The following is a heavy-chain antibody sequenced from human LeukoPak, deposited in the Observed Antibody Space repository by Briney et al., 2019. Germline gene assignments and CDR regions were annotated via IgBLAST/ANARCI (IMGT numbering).Heavy chain of an antibody. Sequence: GSLRLSCAASGFTFSSYAMSWVRQAPGKGLEWVSAISGSGGSTYYADSVKGRFTISRDNSKNTLYLQMNSLRAEDTAVYYCARKYAIDYYYYGMDVWGQGTTVTVSS. V-gene: IGHV3-23*01. CDR2: ISGSGGST. D-gene: IGHD2-8*01. CDR3: ARKYAIDYYYYGMDV. J-gene: IGHJ6*02. CDR1: GFTFSSYA.